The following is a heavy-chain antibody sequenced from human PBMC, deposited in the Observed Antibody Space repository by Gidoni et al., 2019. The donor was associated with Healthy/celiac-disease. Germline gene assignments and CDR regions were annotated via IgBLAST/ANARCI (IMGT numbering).Heavy chain of an antibody. CDR3: ARDADGPPHRTHDYGDYDRDYYYYGMDV. V-gene: IGHV3-33*01. CDR1: GFTFSSFG. J-gene: IGHJ6*02. D-gene: IGHD4-17*01. CDR2: IWDDGSNK. Sequence: QVQLVESGGGVVQLGSSLSLSCAASGFTFSSFGMHWFRLAPGKGLEWVAVIWDDGSNKYYADAVKGRFTISRDNSKNTLYLQMNSLRAEDTAVYYCARDADGPPHRTHDYGDYDRDYYYYGMDVWGQGTTVTVSS.